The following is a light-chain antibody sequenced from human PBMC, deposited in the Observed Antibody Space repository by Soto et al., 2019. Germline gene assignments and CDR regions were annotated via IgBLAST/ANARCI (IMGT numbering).Light chain of an antibody. CDR2: AAS. J-gene: IGKJ4*01. CDR3: LQIYSSPLT. CDR1: QSISSY. V-gene: IGKV1-39*01. Sequence: DIQKTQSPSSLSASVGDRVTITCRASQSISSYLNWYQQTPGKAPKFLIYAASSLQRGVPSRFSGSGSGTDFTLTISSLQPEDFATYYCLQIYSSPLTFGGGTKVDIK.